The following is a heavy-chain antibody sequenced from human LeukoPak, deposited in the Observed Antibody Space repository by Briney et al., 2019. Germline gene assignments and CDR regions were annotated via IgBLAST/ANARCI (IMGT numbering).Heavy chain of an antibody. CDR3: AREPRGITIFGVDYYYYMDV. D-gene: IGHD3-3*01. CDR2: IIPIFGTA. Sequence: ASVKVSCKASGGTFSSYAISWVRQAPGQGLEWMGGIIPIFGTANCAQKFQGRVTITADESTSTAYMELSSLRSEDTAVYYCAREPRGITIFGVDYYYYMDVWGKGTTVTVSS. J-gene: IGHJ6*03. V-gene: IGHV1-69*13. CDR1: GGTFSSYA.